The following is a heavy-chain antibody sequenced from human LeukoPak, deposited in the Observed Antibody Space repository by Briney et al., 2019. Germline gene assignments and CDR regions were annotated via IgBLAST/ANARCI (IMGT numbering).Heavy chain of an antibody. D-gene: IGHD3-16*01. CDR1: GFTFSSYE. CDR2: ISGNGDTI. J-gene: IGHJ4*02. Sequence: GGSLRLSWAASGFTFSSYEMNWVRQAPGKGLEWVSYISGNGDTIYYADSVKGRFTIARDNAEKSLYLQMNSLRVEDTALYYCSSAYGGLLDYWGQGTLVTVSS. CDR3: SSAYGGLLDY. V-gene: IGHV3-48*03.